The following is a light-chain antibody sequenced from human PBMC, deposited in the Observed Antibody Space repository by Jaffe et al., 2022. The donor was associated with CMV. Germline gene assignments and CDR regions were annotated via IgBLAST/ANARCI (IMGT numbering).Light chain of an antibody. CDR3: NTRNSSGYHLV. Sequence: SELTQDPAVSVALGQTVRITCQGDSLRSYYASWYQQRPGQAPVLLIYGSTNRPSGIPDRFSGSSSGNTASLTISGAQAEDEADYYCNTRNSSGYHLVFGGGTILTVL. J-gene: IGLJ3*02. V-gene: IGLV3-19*01. CDR1: SLRSYY. CDR2: GST.